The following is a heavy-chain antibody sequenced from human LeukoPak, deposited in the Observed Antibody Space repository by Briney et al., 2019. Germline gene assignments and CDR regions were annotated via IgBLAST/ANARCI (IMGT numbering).Heavy chain of an antibody. J-gene: IGHJ4*02. D-gene: IGHD1-26*01. CDR1: GDSISSGSYY. Sequence: SQTLSLTCTASGDSISSGSYYWSWIRQPAGKGLEWIGRIYRGGRNYSHPSLKSGVTISVDTTKNQFSLKLSCVTAADTAVYYCARSRAGSYDYWGQGTLVTVSS. CDR2: IYRGGRN. CDR3: ARSRAGSYDY. V-gene: IGHV4-61*02.